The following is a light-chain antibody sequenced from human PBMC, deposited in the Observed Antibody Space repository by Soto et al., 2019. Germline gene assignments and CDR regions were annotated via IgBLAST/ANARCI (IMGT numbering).Light chain of an antibody. V-gene: IGLV1-51*01. J-gene: IGLJ3*02. CDR1: NSNIGNNY. CDR3: GKWDNNLSGGV. CDR2: DNN. Sequence: QSVLTQPPSVSAAPGQKVTISCSGSNSNIGNNYVSWYQQFPGTAPRLLIYDNNQQPSGIVDRYSGSKSGTSATLDIAGLQSGDEANYYCGKWDNNLSGGVFGGGTKRTVL.